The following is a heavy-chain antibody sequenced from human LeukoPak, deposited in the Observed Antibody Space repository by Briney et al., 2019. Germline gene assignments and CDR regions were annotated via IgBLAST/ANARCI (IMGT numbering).Heavy chain of an antibody. V-gene: IGHV3-66*02. J-gene: IGHJ4*02. CDR2: IYSGGST. Sequence: GWSLRLSCAASGFTVSSNYMTWVRQAPGKGLEWVSVIYSGGSTYSADSVKGRFTISRDNSKNTLYLQMNSLRAEDTAVYYCARGISSSSCCHFDYWGQGTLVTVSS. CDR1: GFTVSSNY. D-gene: IGHD2-2*01. CDR3: ARGISSSSCCHFDY.